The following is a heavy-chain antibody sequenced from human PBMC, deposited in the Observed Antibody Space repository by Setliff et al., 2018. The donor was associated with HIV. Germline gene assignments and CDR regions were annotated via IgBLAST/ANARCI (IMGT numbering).Heavy chain of an antibody. V-gene: IGHV3-30*02. D-gene: IGHD3-16*01. CDR2: IRYDGNNE. CDR1: GFTFSTYG. Sequence: QPGGSLRLSCAASGFTFSTYGMHWVRQAPGMGPEWVAFIRYDGNNENYADSVKGRFTISRDNSKNTLYLQMNSLRAEDTAVYYCGKDRYDNYVWGSYHGPDFWGQGTLVTVSS. J-gene: IGHJ4*02. CDR3: GKDRYDNYVWGSYHGPDF.